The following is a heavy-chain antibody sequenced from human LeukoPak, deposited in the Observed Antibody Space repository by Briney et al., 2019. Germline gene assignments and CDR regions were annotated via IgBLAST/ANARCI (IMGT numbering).Heavy chain of an antibody. J-gene: IGHJ4*02. CDR3: ARCRDYDFWSGSAVDY. D-gene: IGHD3-3*01. V-gene: IGHV3-30-3*01. CDR2: ISYDGTNT. CDR1: GFIFSSYA. Sequence: GGSLRLSCAASGFIFSSYAMHWVRQAPGKGLEWVAVISYDGTNTDYADSVKGRFTISRDNSRNALYLQMNSLRAEDTAVYYCARCRDYDFWSGSAVDYWGQGTLVTVSS.